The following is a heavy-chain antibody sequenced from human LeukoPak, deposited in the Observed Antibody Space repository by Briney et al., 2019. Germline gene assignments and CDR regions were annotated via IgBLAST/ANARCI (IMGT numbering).Heavy chain of an antibody. CDR2: VSGSGTTT. Sequence: GGSLRLSCAASGFTFGNYAMSWVRQAPGKGLEWVSGVSGSGTTTYYADSVKGRFTISRDNSKNTLYLQLNSLRAEDTAVYYCAKQRRDGYNTNYYFDDWGQGTLVTVSS. V-gene: IGHV3-23*01. D-gene: IGHD5-24*01. J-gene: IGHJ4*02. CDR1: GFTFGNYA. CDR3: AKQRRDGYNTNYYFDD.